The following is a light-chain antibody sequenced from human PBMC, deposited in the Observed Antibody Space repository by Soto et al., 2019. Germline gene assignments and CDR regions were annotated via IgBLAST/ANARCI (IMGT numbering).Light chain of an antibody. J-gene: IGLJ2*01. V-gene: IGLV2-14*03. CDR1: SSDVGDYNS. CDR3: SSYTNSITLV. CDR2: DVT. Sequence: QSALTQPASVSGSPGQSITISCTGTSSDVGDYNSVSWYQHHPGKAPKLMIYDVTNRPSGVSNRFSGSKSGNTASLTISGLQDEDEADYYCSSYTNSITLVFGGGTKLTVL.